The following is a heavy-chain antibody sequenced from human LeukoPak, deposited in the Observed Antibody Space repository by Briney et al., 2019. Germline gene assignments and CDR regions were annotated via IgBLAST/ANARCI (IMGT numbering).Heavy chain of an antibody. CDR1: GFTFDNHA. CDR2: INENSATT. D-gene: IGHD4-17*01. CDR3: ARRTVTTSSRGPFDS. Sequence: GRSLRLSCAASGFTFDNHAMHWVRQVPGRGLEWVSGINENSATTAYADSIEGRFTISRDNAKNSLYLRMNSLRTEDTAFYYCARRTVTTSSRGPFDSWGQGTLVTVSS. J-gene: IGHJ4*02. V-gene: IGHV3-9*01.